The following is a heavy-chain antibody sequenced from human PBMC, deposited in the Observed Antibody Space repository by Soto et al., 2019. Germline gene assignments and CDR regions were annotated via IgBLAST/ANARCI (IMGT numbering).Heavy chain of an antibody. J-gene: IGHJ3*02. Sequence: SETLSLTCTVSGGSISSGGYYWSWIRQHPGKDLEWIGYIYYSGSTYYNPSLKSRVTISVDTSKNQFSLKLSSVTAADTAVYYCARDLVDMARKNDAFDIWGQGTMVTVSS. D-gene: IGHD5-12*01. V-gene: IGHV4-31*03. CDR2: IYYSGST. CDR1: GGSISSGGYY. CDR3: ARDLVDMARKNDAFDI.